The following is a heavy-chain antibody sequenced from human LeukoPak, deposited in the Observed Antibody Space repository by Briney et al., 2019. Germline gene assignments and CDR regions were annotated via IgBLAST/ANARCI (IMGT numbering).Heavy chain of an antibody. V-gene: IGHV4-59*01. D-gene: IGHD3-16*01. J-gene: IGHJ4*02. CDR1: GGSISSYY. Sequence: SETLPLTCTVSGGSISSYYWSWIRQPPGKGLEWIGYIYYSGSTNYNPSLKSRVTISVDTSKNQFSLKLSSVTAADTAVYYCARVGGEPYFDYWGQGTLVTVFS. CDR2: IYYSGST. CDR3: ARVGGEPYFDY.